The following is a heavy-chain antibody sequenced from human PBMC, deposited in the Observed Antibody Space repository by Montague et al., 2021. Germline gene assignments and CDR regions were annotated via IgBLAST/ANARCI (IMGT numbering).Heavy chain of an antibody. D-gene: IGHD6-13*01. CDR2: IFHSGSA. Sequence: SETLSLTCAVSGDFISSYAWWSWVRQPPGKGLEWIGEIFHSGSANYNPSLRSRITIPVDKSKSEFSLHLNSVTPADTAVYYCARHGDDEWQQMAFWGQGTLVDVSS. J-gene: IGHJ4*02. V-gene: IGHV4-4*02. CDR1: GDFISSYAW. CDR3: ARHGDDEWQQMAF.